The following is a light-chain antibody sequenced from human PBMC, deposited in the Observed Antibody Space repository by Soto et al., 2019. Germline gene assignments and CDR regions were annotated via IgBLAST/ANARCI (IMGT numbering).Light chain of an antibody. J-gene: IGLJ1*01. CDR1: TNDVGNYNY. CDR2: DVT. CDR3: CSYAGSYSYV. Sequence: QSALAQPRSVSGSPGQSVTISCTGTTNDVGNYNYVSWYQQHPSKAPKLMIYDVTKRPSGVPDRFSGSKSGNTASLTISGLQAEDEADYYCCSYAGSYSYVFGTETKVTVL. V-gene: IGLV2-11*01.